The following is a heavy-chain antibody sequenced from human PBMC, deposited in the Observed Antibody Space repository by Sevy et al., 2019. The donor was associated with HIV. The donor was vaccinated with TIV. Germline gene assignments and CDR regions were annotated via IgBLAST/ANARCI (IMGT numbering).Heavy chain of an antibody. CDR3: AKERESVAGDPQLNH. J-gene: IGHJ4*02. CDR2: ISGSGDRT. Sequence: GGSLRLSCAASGFTFGSYAMTWVRQAPGKGLEWVSSISGSGDRTHYSISVKGRFTISRVHSKNTLFLEMNSLTADDTSTYYCAKERESVAGDPQLNHWGQGTLVTVSS. CDR1: GFTFGSYA. V-gene: IGHV3-23*01. D-gene: IGHD6-19*01.